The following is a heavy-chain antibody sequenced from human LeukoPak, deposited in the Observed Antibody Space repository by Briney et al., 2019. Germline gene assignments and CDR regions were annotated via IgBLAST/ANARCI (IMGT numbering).Heavy chain of an antibody. CDR3: ARAAGYSNSPAFDY. Sequence: SETLSLTCTVSGGSVSSCCYYWSWIRQPPGKGLEWIGYIYYSGSINYNPSLKSRVTMSVDTSKNQFSLKLRSVTAADTAVYYCARAAGYSNSPAFDYWGRGTLVTVSS. J-gene: IGHJ4*02. CDR1: GGSVSSCCYY. V-gene: IGHV4-61*01. D-gene: IGHD6-6*01. CDR2: IYYSGSI.